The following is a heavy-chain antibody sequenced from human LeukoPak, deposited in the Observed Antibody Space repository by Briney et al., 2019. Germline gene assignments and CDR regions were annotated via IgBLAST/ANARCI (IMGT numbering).Heavy chain of an antibody. CDR1: GFIFSTYA. CDR3: SRMYDSSGYYFDY. CDR2: IRYDGTNK. D-gene: IGHD3-22*01. Sequence: PGGSLRLSCAASGFIFSTYAMHWVRQAPGKGLEWVAFIRYDGTNKYYRDSVKGRFTISRDNAKNSLYLQMNSLRAEDTAVYYCSRMYDSSGYYFDYWGQGTLVTVSS. V-gene: IGHV3-30*02. J-gene: IGHJ4*02.